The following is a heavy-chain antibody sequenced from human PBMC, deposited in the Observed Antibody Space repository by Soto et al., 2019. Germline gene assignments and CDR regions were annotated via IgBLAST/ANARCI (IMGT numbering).Heavy chain of an antibody. CDR3: ARTYASSSGFGYFDL. CDR1: GFTFRNYG. D-gene: IGHD6-6*01. V-gene: IGHV3-30*03. Sequence: QVQMVESGGGVVQPGRSLRLSCAASGFTFRNYGMHWVRQAPGKGLEWVAVISYDGSDKYYGDSVKGRFTISRDNSKNTLYLQMNSLRAEDTAVYYCARTYASSSGFGYFDLWGRGTLVTASS. CDR2: ISYDGSDK. J-gene: IGHJ2*01.